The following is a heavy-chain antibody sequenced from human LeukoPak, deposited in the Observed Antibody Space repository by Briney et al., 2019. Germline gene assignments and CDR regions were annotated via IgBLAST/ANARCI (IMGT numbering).Heavy chain of an antibody. V-gene: IGHV4-61*02. D-gene: IGHD3-22*01. CDR1: GGSISSGNYY. J-gene: IGHJ4*02. CDR3: VRVTTGGYYNC. Sequence: SQTLSLTCTVSGGSISSGNYYWSWIRQPAGKGLEWIGRIYTSGSTNYNPSLKSRVTISVDTSKNQFSLKLSSVTAADTAVYYCVRVTTGGYYNCWGQGTLVTVSS. CDR2: IYTSGST.